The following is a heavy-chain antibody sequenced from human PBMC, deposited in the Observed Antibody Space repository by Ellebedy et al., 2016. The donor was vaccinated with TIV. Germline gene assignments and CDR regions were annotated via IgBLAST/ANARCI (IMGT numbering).Heavy chain of an antibody. J-gene: IGHJ6*02. D-gene: IGHD2-15*01. V-gene: IGHV3-23*01. CDR2: VVGSGERT. Sequence: GGSLRLSCGASGFTFSSHAMSWVRQAPGKGLEWVSAVVGSGERTFYADSVKGRFTISRDNSKNTLYLQMNSLRAEDTAVYYCARDSGGGSCYAFPCYYGMDVWGQGTTVTVSS. CDR3: ARDSGGGSCYAFPCYYGMDV. CDR1: GFTFSSHA.